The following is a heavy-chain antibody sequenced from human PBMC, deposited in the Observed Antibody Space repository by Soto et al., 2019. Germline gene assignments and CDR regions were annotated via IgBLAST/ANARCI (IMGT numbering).Heavy chain of an antibody. J-gene: IGHJ3*02. Sequence: ASVKVSCKASGYTFTGYYMHWVRQAPGQGLEWMGWINPNSGGTNYAQKFQGRVTMTRDTSISTAYMELSRLRSDDTAVYYCVSHCGGDYYYGIMNAFDIWCQGTMVTVS. CDR3: VSHCGGDYYYGIMNAFDI. D-gene: IGHD2-21*02. CDR1: GYTFTGYY. CDR2: INPNSGGT. V-gene: IGHV1-2*02.